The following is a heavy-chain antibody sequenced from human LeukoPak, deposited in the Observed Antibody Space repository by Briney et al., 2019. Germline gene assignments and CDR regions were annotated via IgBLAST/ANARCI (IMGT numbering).Heavy chain of an antibody. V-gene: IGHV4-30-2*01. CDR2: IYHSGST. Sequence: PSETLPLTCAVSGGSISSGGYSWSWIRQPPGKGLEWIGYIYHSGSTYYNPSLKSRVTISVDRSKNQFSLKLSSVTAADTAVYYCARKSLWSKSAFDIWGQGTMVTVSS. CDR1: GGSISSGGYS. D-gene: IGHD2/OR15-2a*01. J-gene: IGHJ3*02. CDR3: ARKSLWSKSAFDI.